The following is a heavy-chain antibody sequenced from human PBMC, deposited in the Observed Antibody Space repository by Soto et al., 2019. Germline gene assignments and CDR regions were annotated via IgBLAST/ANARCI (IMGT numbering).Heavy chain of an antibody. Sequence: QVQLQESGPGLVKPSQTLSLTCTVSGGSISSGDYYWSWIRQPPGKGLEWIGYIYYSGSTYYNPPLKSRVTTAVDTSKNHFSLKLSSVTAADTAVYYWAREETYYYDSSGQSAFDIWGQGTMVTVSS. CDR1: GGSISSGDYY. CDR3: AREETYYYDSSGQSAFDI. V-gene: IGHV4-30-4*01. CDR2: IYYSGST. J-gene: IGHJ3*02. D-gene: IGHD3-22*01.